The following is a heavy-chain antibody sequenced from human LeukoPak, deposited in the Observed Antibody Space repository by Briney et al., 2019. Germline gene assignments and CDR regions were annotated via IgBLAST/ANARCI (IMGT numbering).Heavy chain of an antibody. D-gene: IGHD6-19*01. V-gene: IGHV1-69*13. CDR1: GGTFSSYA. CDR3: ARYYSGWYYFDY. Sequence: SVKVSCKASGGTFSSYAISWVRQAPGQGLEWMGGIIPIFGTPNYAQKFQGRVTITADESTSTAYMELSSLRSEDTAVYYCARYYSGWYYFDYWGQGTLVTVSS. CDR2: IIPIFGTP. J-gene: IGHJ4*02.